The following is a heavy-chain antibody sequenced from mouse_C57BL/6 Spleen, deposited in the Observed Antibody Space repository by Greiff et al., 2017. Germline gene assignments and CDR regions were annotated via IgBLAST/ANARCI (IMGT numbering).Heavy chain of an antibody. CDR2: ISDGGSYT. J-gene: IGHJ2*01. CDR1: GFTFSSYA. CDR3: ARGTYYYGSSYVPYYFDY. Sequence: EVKLMESGGGLVKPGGSLKLSCAASGFTFSSYAMSWVRQTPEKRLEWVATISDGGSYTYYPDNVKGRFTISRDNAKNNLYLQMSHLKSEDTAMYYCARGTYYYGSSYVPYYFDYWGQGTTLTVSS. D-gene: IGHD1-1*01. V-gene: IGHV5-4*03.